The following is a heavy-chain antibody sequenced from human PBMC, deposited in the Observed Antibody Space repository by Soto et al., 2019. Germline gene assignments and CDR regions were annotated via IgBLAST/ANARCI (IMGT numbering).Heavy chain of an antibody. Sequence: PSETLSLTCTVSGGSISSYYWSWIRQPPGKGLEWIGYIYHSGSTYYNPSLKSRVTISVDRSKNQFSLKLSSVTAADTAVYYCAIAMTTVTTLDQWGQGPPVPISS. V-gene: IGHV4-59*12. CDR1: GGSISSYY. CDR2: IYHSGST. CDR3: AIAMTTVTTLDQ. D-gene: IGHD4-17*01. J-gene: IGHJ4*02.